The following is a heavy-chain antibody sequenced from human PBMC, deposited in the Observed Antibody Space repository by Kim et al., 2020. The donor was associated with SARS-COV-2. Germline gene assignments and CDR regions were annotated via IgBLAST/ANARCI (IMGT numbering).Heavy chain of an antibody. D-gene: IGHD6-13*01. Sequence: SETLSLTCAVSGGSISSSNWWSWVRQPPGKGLEWIGEIYHSGSTNYNPSLKSRVTISVDKSKNQFSLKLSSVTAADTAVYYCARVRYSSSWYGYYFDYWGQGTLGTVSS. CDR1: GGSISSSNW. CDR3: ARVRYSSSWYGYYFDY. V-gene: IGHV4-4*02. CDR2: IYHSGST. J-gene: IGHJ4*02.